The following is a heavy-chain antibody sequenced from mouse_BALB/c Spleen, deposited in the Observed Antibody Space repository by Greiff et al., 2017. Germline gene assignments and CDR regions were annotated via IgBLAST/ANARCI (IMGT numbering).Heavy chain of an antibody. CDR1: GFTFSDFY. CDR2: SRNKANDYTT. Sequence: EVKVVESGGGLVQPGGSLRLSCATSGFTFSDFYMEWVRQPPGKRLEWIAASRNKANDYTTEYSASVKGRFIVSRDTSQSILYLQMNALRAEDTAMYYCARDARGYDYDEAGWFAYWGQGTLVTVSA. V-gene: IGHV7-1*02. J-gene: IGHJ3*01. D-gene: IGHD2-4*01. CDR3: ARDARGYDYDEAGWFAY.